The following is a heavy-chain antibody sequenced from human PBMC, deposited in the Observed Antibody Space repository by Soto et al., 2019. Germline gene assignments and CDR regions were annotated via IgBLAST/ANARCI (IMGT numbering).Heavy chain of an antibody. D-gene: IGHD1-1*01. CDR1: GGSISSGGYY. J-gene: IGHJ5*02. V-gene: IGHV4-31*03. CDR2: IYYSGST. CDR3: ARWDPQLNWFDP. Sequence: PSETLSLTCTVSGGSISSGGYYWSWIRQHPGKGLEWIGYIYYSGSTYYNPSLKSRVTISVDTSKNQFSLKLSPVTAADTAVYYCARWDPQLNWFDPWGQGTLVTVSS.